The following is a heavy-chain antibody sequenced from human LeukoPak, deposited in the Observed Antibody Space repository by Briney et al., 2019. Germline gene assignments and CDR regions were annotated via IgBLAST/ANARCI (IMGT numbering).Heavy chain of an antibody. CDR3: ARDGSSEVVVVAATRGGFDY. V-gene: IGHV3-20*04. CDR1: GFTFGDYG. Sequence: PGGSLRLSCAASGFTFGDYGMSWVRQAPGKGLEWVSGINWNGGSTGYADSVKGRFTISRDNAKNSLYLQMNSLRAEDTALYYCARDGSSEVVVVAATRGGFDYWGQGTLVTVSS. D-gene: IGHD2-15*01. J-gene: IGHJ4*02. CDR2: INWNGGST.